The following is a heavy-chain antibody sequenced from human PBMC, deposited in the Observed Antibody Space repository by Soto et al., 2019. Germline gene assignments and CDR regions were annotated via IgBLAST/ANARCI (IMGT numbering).Heavy chain of an antibody. V-gene: IGHV4-59*01. Sequence: SGNLSLTCTVSGGSISSYYWSWIRQPPGKGLEWIGYIYYSGSTNYNPSLKSRVTISVDTSKNQFSLKLSSVTAADTAVYYCARVYYDWGSGIRNDYGMDVWGQGTTVTVSS. J-gene: IGHJ6*02. CDR3: ARVYYDWGSGIRNDYGMDV. CDR1: GGSISSYY. D-gene: IGHD3-16*01. CDR2: IYYSGST.